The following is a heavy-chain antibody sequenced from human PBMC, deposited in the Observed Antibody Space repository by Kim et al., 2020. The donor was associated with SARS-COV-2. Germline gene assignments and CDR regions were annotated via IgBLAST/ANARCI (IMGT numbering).Heavy chain of an antibody. CDR1: GGSISSGDYY. V-gene: IGHV4-30-4*01. CDR2: TYYSGST. Sequence: SETLSLTCTVSGGSISSGDYYWSWIRQPPGKGLEWMGYTYYSGSTYYTPSLKSGVTISVDTSKNQFSLKLSSVTAEDTAVYYFARGDIVAVPAAIIYY. CDR3: ARGDIVAVPAAIIYY. D-gene: IGHD2-2*02. J-gene: IGHJ6*01.